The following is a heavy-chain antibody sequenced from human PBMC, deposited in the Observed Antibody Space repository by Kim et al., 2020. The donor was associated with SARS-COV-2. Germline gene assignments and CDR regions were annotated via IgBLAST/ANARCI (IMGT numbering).Heavy chain of an antibody. J-gene: IGHJ3*02. V-gene: IGHV3-7*03. CDR1: GFTFSSYW. CDR3: ARVGLGYCSGGSCYSAFDI. CDR2: IKQDGSEK. D-gene: IGHD2-15*01. Sequence: GGSLRLSCAASGFTFSSYWMSWVRQAPGKGLESVANIKQDGSEKYYVDSVKGRFTISRDNAKNSLYLQMNSLRAEDTAVYYCARVGLGYCSGGSCYSAFDIWGQGTMVTVSS.